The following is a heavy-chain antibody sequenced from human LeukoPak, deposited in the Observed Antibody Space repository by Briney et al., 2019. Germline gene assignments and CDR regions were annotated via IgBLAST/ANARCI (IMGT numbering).Heavy chain of an antibody. CDR3: TRGPGIAAAGLFDY. J-gene: IGHJ4*02. Sequence: SETLSLTCAVYGGSFSGYYWSWIRQPPGKGLEWIGEINHSGSTNYNPSLKSRVTISVDTSKNQFSLKLSSVIAADTAVYYCTRGPGIAAAGLFDYWGQGTLVTVSS. CDR2: INHSGST. CDR1: GGSFSGYY. V-gene: IGHV4-34*01. D-gene: IGHD6-13*01.